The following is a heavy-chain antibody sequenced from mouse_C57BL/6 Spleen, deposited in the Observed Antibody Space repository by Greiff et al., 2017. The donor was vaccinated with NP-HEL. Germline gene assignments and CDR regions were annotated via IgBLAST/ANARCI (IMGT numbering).Heavy chain of an antibody. D-gene: IGHD2-5*01. CDR1: GFTFSSYT. J-gene: IGHJ1*03. V-gene: IGHV5-9*01. Sequence: EVKLMESGGGLVKPGGSLKLSCAASGFTFSSYTMSWVRQTPEKRLEWVATISGGGGNTYYPDSVKGRFTISRDNAKNTLYLQMSSLRSEDTALYYCARHHYSNYGYFDVWGTGTTVTVSS. CDR3: ARHHYSNYGYFDV. CDR2: ISGGGGNT.